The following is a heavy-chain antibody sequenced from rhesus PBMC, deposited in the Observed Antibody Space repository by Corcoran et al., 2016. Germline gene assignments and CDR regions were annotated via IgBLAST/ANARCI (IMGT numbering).Heavy chain of an antibody. CDR3: AKGYSGGWSGFDY. CDR2: ISSGGST. D-gene: IGHD6-37*01. Sequence: EVQLVESGGGLAKPGGSLRLSCAASGFTFSRYAMHWVRQAPGKGLEWVSAISSGGSTYYADSVKGRFTISRDNSKNTLSLQMNSLRAEDAAVYYCAKGYSGGWSGFDYWGQGVLVTVSS. V-gene: IGHV3-103*01. J-gene: IGHJ4*01. CDR1: GFTFSRYA.